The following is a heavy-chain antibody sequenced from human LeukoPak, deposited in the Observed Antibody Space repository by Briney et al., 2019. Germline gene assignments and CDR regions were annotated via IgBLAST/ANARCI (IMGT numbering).Heavy chain of an antibody. D-gene: IGHD3-22*01. V-gene: IGHV1-2*02. J-gene: IGHJ4*02. CDR2: INPNSGGI. CDR1: GYTFTGYY. Sequence: ASVKVSCKASGYTFTGYYMHWVRQAPGQGLEWMGWINPNSGGINYAQKFQGRVTMTRDTSISTAYMELSRLRSDDTAVYYCARDFTGRMIVYYFDYWGQGTLVTVSS. CDR3: ARDFTGRMIVYYFDY.